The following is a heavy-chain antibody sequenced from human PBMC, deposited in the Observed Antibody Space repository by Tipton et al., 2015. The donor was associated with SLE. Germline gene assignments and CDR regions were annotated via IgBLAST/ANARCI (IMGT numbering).Heavy chain of an antibody. CDR1: GGSISSSSYY. D-gene: IGHD3-16*01. CDR2: IHYSGNT. CDR3: ARSVWGTSPGAFDV. Sequence: TLSLTCTVSGGSISSSSYYWGWIRQPPGKGLEWIGYIHYSGNTNYNPSLRSRVTISGDTSKNQLSLKLTSVTPEDTAVYYCARSVWGTSPGAFDVWGQGTMVTVSS. J-gene: IGHJ3*01. V-gene: IGHV4-61*05.